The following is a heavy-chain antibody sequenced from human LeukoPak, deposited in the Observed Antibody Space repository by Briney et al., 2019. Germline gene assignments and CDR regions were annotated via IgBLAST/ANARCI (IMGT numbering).Heavy chain of an antibody. J-gene: IGHJ4*02. CDR3: ARDPPYCSGDNCYFDS. CDR2: ISSSSTYI. V-gene: IGHV3-21*01. CDR1: GFTFNSYS. D-gene: IGHD2-15*01. Sequence: GGSLRLSCAASGFTFNSYSMNWVRQAPGKGLEWVSSISSSSTYIHYADSVKSRFTISRDNGKRSLYLQMNSLRAEDTAVYYCARDPPYCSGDNCYFDSWGQGTLVTVSS.